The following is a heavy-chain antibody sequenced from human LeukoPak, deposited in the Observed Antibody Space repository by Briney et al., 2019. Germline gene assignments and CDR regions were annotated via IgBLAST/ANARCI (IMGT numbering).Heavy chain of an antibody. CDR1: GGSFSGYY. J-gene: IGHJ4*02. D-gene: IGHD2-2*01. CDR2: INHSGST. Sequence: SETLSLTCAVYGGSFSGYYWSWIRQPPGKGLEWIGEINHSGSTNYNPSLKSRVTMSVDTSKNQFSLKLSSVTAADTAVYYCARDCSSTSCYAVWGQGTLVTVSS. V-gene: IGHV4-34*01. CDR3: ARDCSSTSCYAV.